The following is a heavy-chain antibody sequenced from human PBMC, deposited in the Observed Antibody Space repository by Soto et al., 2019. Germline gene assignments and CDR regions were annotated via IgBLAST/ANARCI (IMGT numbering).Heavy chain of an antibody. Sequence: QVQLVQSGAEVKESGASVTVSCRASGDRFTDYYMHWVRQAPGQGLEWMGWINPNIGVTKYAQKLQGWVTMTRDTSVRTVYMQLSRLGFDDTAIYYCARESGGATATLDYYYFYMDVWGTGTTVTVSS. J-gene: IGHJ6*03. V-gene: IGHV1-2*04. CDR1: GDRFTDYY. CDR2: INPNIGVT. D-gene: IGHD5-12*01. CDR3: ARESGGATATLDYYYFYMDV.